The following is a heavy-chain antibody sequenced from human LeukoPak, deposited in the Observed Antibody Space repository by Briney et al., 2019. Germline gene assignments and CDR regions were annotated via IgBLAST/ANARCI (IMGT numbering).Heavy chain of an antibody. D-gene: IGHD2-21*02. CDR2: INHSGST. CDR3: ARGRPYCGGDCPNWFDP. Sequence: SETLSLTCTVSGDSISSSSHHWGWIRQPPGKGLEWIGEINHSGSTNYNPSLKSRVTISVDTSKNQFSLKLSSVTAADTAVYYCARGRPYCGGDCPNWFDPWGQGTLVTVSS. V-gene: IGHV4-39*07. J-gene: IGHJ5*02. CDR1: GDSISSSSHH.